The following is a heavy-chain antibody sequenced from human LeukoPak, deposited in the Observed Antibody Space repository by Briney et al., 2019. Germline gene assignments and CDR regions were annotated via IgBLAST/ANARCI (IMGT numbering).Heavy chain of an antibody. CDR1: GGSISSYY. CDR3: ASSPWYGGEDY. J-gene: IGHJ4*02. D-gene: IGHD2-21*01. CDR2: IYYSGST. Sequence: SETLSLTCTVSGGSISSYYWSWIRQPPGKGLEWIGYIYYSGSTNYNPSLKSRVTISVDTSKNQFSLKLSSVTAADTAVYYCASSPWYGGEDYWGQGTLVTVSS. V-gene: IGHV4-59*01.